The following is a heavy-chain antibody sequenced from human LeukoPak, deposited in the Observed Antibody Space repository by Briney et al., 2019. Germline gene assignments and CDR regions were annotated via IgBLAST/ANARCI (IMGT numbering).Heavy chain of an antibody. Sequence: GGSLRLSCAASGFTFSSYAMHWVRQAPGKGLEWVAVISYDGSNKYYADSVKGRFTISRDNSKNTLYLQMNSLRAEDTAVYYCASDRQPTGYCTNGVCGDLDYWGQGTLVAVSS. CDR1: GFTFSSYA. D-gene: IGHD2-8*01. CDR3: ASDRQPTGYCTNGVCGDLDY. J-gene: IGHJ4*02. CDR2: ISYDGSNK. V-gene: IGHV3-30-3*01.